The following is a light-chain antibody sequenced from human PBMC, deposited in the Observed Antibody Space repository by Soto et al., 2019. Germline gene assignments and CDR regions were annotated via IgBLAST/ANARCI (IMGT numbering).Light chain of an antibody. CDR2: DVS. V-gene: IGLV2-14*03. J-gene: IGLJ2*01. CDR3: SSYTSSSTRLV. CDR1: SSDVGGYHY. Sequence: QSALTQPAAVSGSPGQSITISCTGTSSDVGGYHYVSWYQQHPGKAPKLMIYDVSSRPSGVSNRFSGSKSGNTASLTISGLQAEDEADYYCSSYTSSSTRLVFGGGTKLTVL.